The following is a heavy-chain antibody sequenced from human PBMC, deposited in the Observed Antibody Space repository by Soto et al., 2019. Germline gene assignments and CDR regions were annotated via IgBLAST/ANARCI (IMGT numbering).Heavy chain of an antibody. CDR3: ARGQRGGFDL. D-gene: IGHD2-15*01. J-gene: IGHJ3*01. CDR2: IQNDGSST. Sequence: EEHLVESGGGLVQSGGSLRLSCAASGFTFNYYWMPWVRQVLGKGLLLVSHIQNDGSSTTYAYSVKGRFTISRDNAKNTLYLQMNGLRVEDTAVYFCARGQRGGFDLWGQGTMVTISS. CDR1: GFTFNYYW. V-gene: IGHV3-74*01.